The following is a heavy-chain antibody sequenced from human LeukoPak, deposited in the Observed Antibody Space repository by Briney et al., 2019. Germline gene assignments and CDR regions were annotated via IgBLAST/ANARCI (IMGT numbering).Heavy chain of an antibody. J-gene: IGHJ4*02. CDR2: ISYDGSNK. CDR3: AKDSGSFVFDY. V-gene: IGHV3-30*18. D-gene: IGHD1-26*01. Sequence: GGSLRLACAASGFTFSAYWMSWVRQAPGKGLEWVAVISYDGSNKYYADSVKGRFTISRDNSKNTLYLQMNSLRAEDTAVYYCAKDSGSFVFDYWGQGTLVTVSS. CDR1: GFTFSAYW.